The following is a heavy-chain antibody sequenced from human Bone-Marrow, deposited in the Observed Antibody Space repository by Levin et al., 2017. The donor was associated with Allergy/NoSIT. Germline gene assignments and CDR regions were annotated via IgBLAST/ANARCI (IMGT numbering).Heavy chain of an antibody. J-gene: IGHJ4*02. V-gene: IGHV3-23*01. CDR2: INGRGTDA. D-gene: IGHD4-17*01. CDR1: GFIFNNFA. CDR3: ARLMYGDDAFDY. Sequence: GGSLRLSCAASGFIFNNFAMSWVRQAPGKGLEWVSYINGRGTDAQYADSVKGRFIISRDNSKNTLYLQMNSLRAEDTALFYCARLMYGDDAFDYWGQGALVTVSS.